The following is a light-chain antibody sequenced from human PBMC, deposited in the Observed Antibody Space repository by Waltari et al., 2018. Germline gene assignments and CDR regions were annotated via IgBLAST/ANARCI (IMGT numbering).Light chain of an antibody. J-gene: IGLJ3*02. Sequence: QSALTQPASVSGSPGQSITISCTGTSSDVGGYNYVSWYQQHPGKAPKLMIYDVSNRPSGVSIRFSGSKSGNTASLTISGLQAEDEADYYCSSFTRASSWVFGGGTKLTV. CDR1: SSDVGGYNY. CDR2: DVS. V-gene: IGLV2-14*03. CDR3: SSFTRASSWV.